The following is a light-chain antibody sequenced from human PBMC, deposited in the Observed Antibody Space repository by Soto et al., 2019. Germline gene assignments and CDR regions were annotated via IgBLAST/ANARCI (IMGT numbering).Light chain of an antibody. J-gene: IGKJ2*01. CDR3: EQYGNTPYT. V-gene: IGKV3-20*01. CDR2: GAS. Sequence: EIVLTQSPGTLSMSPGERATLFCVASQSVNSDYFAWYQQKPGQAPRLLIYGASNRATGIPDRFSGSGSGADFVLSISRLEPEDFAVYYCEQYGNTPYTFGQGPKLEIK. CDR1: QSVNSDY.